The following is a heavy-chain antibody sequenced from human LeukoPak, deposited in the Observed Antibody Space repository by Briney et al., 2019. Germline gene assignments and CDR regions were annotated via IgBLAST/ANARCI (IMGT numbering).Heavy chain of an antibody. J-gene: IGHJ4*02. CDR1: GYTFTSYY. V-gene: IGHV1-46*01. CDR2: INPSGGST. Sequence: GASVKVSCKASGYTFTSYYMHWVRQAPGQGLEWMGIINPSGGSTSYAQKFQGRVTMTRDTSISTAYMELSRLRSDDTAVYYCARVIGGDYRLPLGYWGQGTLVTVSS. D-gene: IGHD4-17*01. CDR3: ARVIGGDYRLPLGY.